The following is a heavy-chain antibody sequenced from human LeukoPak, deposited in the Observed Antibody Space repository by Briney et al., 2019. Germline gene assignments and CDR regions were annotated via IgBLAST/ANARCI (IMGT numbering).Heavy chain of an antibody. CDR3: AKDLSPYDYFDC. D-gene: IGHD5-12*01. V-gene: IGHV3-53*01. Sequence: GGSLRLSCAASGFTVSSNYMSWVRQAPGKGLEWVSVVYSGGSTYYADSVKGRFIISRDNSKNALNLQMNSLRAEDTAVYYCAKDLSPYDYFDCWGRGTLVTVSS. CDR1: GFTVSSNY. J-gene: IGHJ4*02. CDR2: VYSGGST.